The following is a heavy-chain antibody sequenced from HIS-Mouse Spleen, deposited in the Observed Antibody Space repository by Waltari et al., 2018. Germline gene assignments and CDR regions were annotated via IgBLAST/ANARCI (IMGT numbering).Heavy chain of an antibody. CDR2: IYSGGST. V-gene: IGHV3-53*02. CDR1: GFTVSSNF. Sequence: EVQLVETGGGWIQPGGCLRLSCAASGFTVSSNFMSWVRQGPGKGREWVSVIYSGGSTYNADSVKGRFTISRDNSKNTLYLQMNSLRAEDTAAYYCARHYYYGSGSYYFDYWGQGTLVTVSS. D-gene: IGHD3-10*01. CDR3: ARHYYYGSGSYYFDY. J-gene: IGHJ4*02.